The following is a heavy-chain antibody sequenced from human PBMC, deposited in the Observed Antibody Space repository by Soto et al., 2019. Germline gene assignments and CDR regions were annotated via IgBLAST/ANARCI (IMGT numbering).Heavy chain of an antibody. D-gene: IGHD3-22*01. Sequence: QVQLVQSGAEVKKPGASVKVSCKASGYTFTSYDINWVRQATGQGLEWMGWMNPNSGNTGYAQKFQGRVTMTRNTSISTAYMELSSLRSEDAAVYYCARGGVSGYLGANDAFDIWGQGTMVTVSS. CDR1: GYTFTSYD. V-gene: IGHV1-8*01. CDR2: MNPNSGNT. CDR3: ARGGVSGYLGANDAFDI. J-gene: IGHJ3*02.